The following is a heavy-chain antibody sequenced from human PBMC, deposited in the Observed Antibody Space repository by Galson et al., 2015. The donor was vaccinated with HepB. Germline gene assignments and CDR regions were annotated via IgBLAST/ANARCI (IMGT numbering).Heavy chain of an antibody. J-gene: IGHJ4*02. V-gene: IGHV3-33*01. CDR3: ARGGWGSDFDY. CDR1: GFTFSSYG. D-gene: IGHD3-16*01. Sequence: SLRLSCAASGFTFSSYGMHWVRQAPGKGLEWVAVIWYDGSNKYYADSVKGRFTISRDNSKNTLYLQMNSLRAEDTAVYYCARGGWGSDFDYWGQGTLVTVSS. CDR2: IWYDGSNK.